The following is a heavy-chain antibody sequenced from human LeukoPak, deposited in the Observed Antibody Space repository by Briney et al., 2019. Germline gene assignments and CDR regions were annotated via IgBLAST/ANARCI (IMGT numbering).Heavy chain of an antibody. J-gene: IGHJ4*02. CDR2: IRYDGSEK. CDR1: GFIFSSHG. D-gene: IGHD1-1*01. Sequence: AGGSLRLSCVASGFIFSSHGMHWVRQAPGKGLEWVAFIRYDGSEKFYADSVKGRFTISRGNSKNTLYLQMNSLRAEDTAVYYCARDIQLTPFAYWGQGTLVTVSS. CDR3: ARDIQLTPFAY. V-gene: IGHV3-30*02.